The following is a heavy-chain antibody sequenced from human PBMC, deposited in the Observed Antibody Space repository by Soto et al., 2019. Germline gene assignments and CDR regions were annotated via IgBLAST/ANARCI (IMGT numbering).Heavy chain of an antibody. CDR3: ARLGGITGTTSGNNYYYGMDV. J-gene: IGHJ6*02. CDR1: GYSFTSYW. CDR2: IYPGDSDT. Sequence: GESLKISCKGSGYSFTSYWIGWVRQMPGKGLEWMGIIYPGDSDTRYSPSFQGQVTISADKSISTAYLQWSSLKASDTAMYYCARLGGITGTTSGNNYYYGMDVWGQGTTVTVSS. D-gene: IGHD1-7*01. V-gene: IGHV5-51*01.